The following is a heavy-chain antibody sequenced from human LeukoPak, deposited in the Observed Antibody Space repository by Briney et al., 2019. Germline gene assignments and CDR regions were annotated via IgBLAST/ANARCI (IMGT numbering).Heavy chain of an antibody. CDR1: GFNFSNNY. D-gene: IGHD3-3*01. J-gene: IGHJ6*02. Sequence: PGGSVRLSCAASGFNFSNNYMNWVRQAPGKGLEWVSVIFSSGPTYYADSVKGRFTISRDNAKNSLYLQMNSLRAEDTAVYYCARSITTMSGMDVWGQGTTVTVSS. CDR2: IFSSGPT. V-gene: IGHV3-69-1*02. CDR3: ARSITTMSGMDV.